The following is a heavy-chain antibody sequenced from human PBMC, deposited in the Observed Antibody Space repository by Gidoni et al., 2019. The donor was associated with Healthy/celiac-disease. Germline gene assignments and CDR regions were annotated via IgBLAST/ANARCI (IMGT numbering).Heavy chain of an antibody. CDR1: GFTFSSYG. CDR2: IWYDGSNK. D-gene: IGHD3-22*01. CDR3: ARDYYDSILDY. V-gene: IGHV3-33*01. Sequence: GFTFSSYGMHWVRQAPGKGLEWVAVIWYDGSNKYYADSVKGRFTISRDNSKNTLYLQMNSLRAEDTAVYYCARDYYDSILDYWGQGTLVTVSS. J-gene: IGHJ4*02.